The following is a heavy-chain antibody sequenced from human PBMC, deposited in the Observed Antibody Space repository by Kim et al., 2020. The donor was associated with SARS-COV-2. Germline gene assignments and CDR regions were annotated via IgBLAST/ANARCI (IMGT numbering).Heavy chain of an antibody. J-gene: IGHJ6*02. CDR2: IRSKVNNYAT. Sequence: GGSLRLSCITSGFTFSGAGMHWVRQASGKGLEWVGRIRSKVNNYATAYAASVKGRFTISRDDSKNMAYLQISGLKTEDTDVYYCTREGDYYGMDVWGQGTPVTVSS. V-gene: IGHV3-73*01. CDR1: GFTFSGAG. CDR3: TREGDYYGMDV.